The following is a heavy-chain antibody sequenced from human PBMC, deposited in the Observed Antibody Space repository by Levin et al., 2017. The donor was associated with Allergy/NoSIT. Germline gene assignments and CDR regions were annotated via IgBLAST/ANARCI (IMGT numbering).Heavy chain of an antibody. Sequence: GESLMISCAASGFTFSSYGMHWVRQAPGKGLEWVAVIAYDGSNKYYADSVKGRFTISRDNSENTLYLQMNSLRVEDTAVYYCAKPLGIGEAGWLETGLDVWGKGTTVTVFS. V-gene: IGHV3-30*18. CDR1: GFTFSSYG. J-gene: IGHJ6*04. D-gene: IGHD6-13*01. CDR3: AKPLGIGEAGWLETGLDV. CDR2: IAYDGSNK.